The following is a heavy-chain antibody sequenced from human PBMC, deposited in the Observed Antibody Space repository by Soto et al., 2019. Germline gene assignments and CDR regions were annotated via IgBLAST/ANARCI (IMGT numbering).Heavy chain of an antibody. Sequence: ASLKLYRKTVGYAISGYYIDCRRKETGQGLEWMGWINPNSGGTNYAQKFRGRVTVTRDTPTSTAYMELSRLTSDDTAVYYCARSLTEGYCTITGCYTRPLYGMDVWGQGTT. CDR2: INPNSGGT. CDR3: ARSLTEGYCTITGCYTRPLYGMDV. D-gene: IGHD2-2*02. V-gene: IGHV1-2*02. CDR1: GYAISGYY. J-gene: IGHJ6*02.